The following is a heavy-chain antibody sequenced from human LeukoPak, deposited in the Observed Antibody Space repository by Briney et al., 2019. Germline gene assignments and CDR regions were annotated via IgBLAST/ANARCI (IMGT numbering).Heavy chain of an antibody. D-gene: IGHD1-26*01. Sequence: SVKVSCKASGGTFSSYAISWVRQAPGQGLEWMGGIIPIFGTTNYAQKFQGRVTITTDESTSTACMELSSLRSEDTAVYYCARPGIVGATWFDPWGQGTLVTVSS. CDR3: ARPGIVGATWFDP. V-gene: IGHV1-69*05. CDR2: IIPIFGTT. J-gene: IGHJ5*02. CDR1: GGTFSSYA.